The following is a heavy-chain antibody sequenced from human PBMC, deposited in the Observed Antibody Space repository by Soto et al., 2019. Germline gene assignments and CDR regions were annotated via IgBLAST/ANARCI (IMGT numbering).Heavy chain of an antibody. J-gene: IGHJ6*02. CDR3: ARNSGWYKYYYYYGMDV. CDR1: GGTFSSYA. D-gene: IGHD6-19*01. V-gene: IGHV1-69*13. Sequence: GASVKVSCKASGGTFSSYAISWVRRAPGQGLEWMGGIIPIFGTANYAQKFQGRVTITADESTSTAYMELSSLRSEDTAVYYCARNSGWYKYYYYYGMDVWGQGTTVTVSS. CDR2: IIPIFGTA.